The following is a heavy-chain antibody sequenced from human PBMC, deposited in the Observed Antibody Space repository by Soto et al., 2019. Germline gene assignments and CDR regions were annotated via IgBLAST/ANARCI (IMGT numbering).Heavy chain of an antibody. J-gene: IGHJ6*02. V-gene: IGHV3-15*07. Sequence: GGSLRLSCAASGFTFSNAWMNWVRQAPGKGLEWVGRIKSKTDGGTTDYAAPVKGRFTISRDDSKNTLYLQMNSLKTEDTAVYYCTTTDRSGSRLTRYYGMDVWGQGTTVTVSS. D-gene: IGHD6-19*01. CDR1: GFTFSNAW. CDR2: IKSKTDGGTT. CDR3: TTTDRSGSRLTRYYGMDV.